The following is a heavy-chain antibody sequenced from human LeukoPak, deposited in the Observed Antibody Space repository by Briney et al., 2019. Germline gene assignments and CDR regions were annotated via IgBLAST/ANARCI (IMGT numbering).Heavy chain of an antibody. CDR3: ARGDYYGSGSYYNSAFDI. J-gene: IGHJ3*02. CDR1: GGSISTGTYY. D-gene: IGHD3-10*01. CDR2: IYTSGSA. Sequence: SQTLSLTCTVSGGSISTGTYYWSWIRQPAGKGLEWIGRIYTSGSANYNPSLKSRVTISVDTSKNQFSLKLNSVTAADTAVYYCARGDYYGSGSYYNSAFDIWGQGTMVTVSS. V-gene: IGHV4-61*02.